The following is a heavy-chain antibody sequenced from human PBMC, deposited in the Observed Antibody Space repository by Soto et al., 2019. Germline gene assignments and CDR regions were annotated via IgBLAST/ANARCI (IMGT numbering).Heavy chain of an antibody. Sequence: EVHLVEAGGGLVQPGESLRLSCATSGFTLSDNWMSWVRQAPGKGLEWVANIEDGGSERWCADSVKGRFTIFRDTAKNSLYLQMTGLRAEDTAMYYCTRNAYWGQGTLVTVSS. CDR3: TRNAY. CDR2: IEDGGSER. V-gene: IGHV3-7*01. CDR1: GFTLSDNW. J-gene: IGHJ4*02.